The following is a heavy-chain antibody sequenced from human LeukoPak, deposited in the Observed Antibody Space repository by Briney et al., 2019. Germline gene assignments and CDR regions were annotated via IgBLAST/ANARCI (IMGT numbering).Heavy chain of an antibody. Sequence: GRSLRLSCTASGFTFEDYAMSWVRQAPGKGLEWVGFIRSKAYGGTTEYAASVKGRVTISRDDSKSIAYLQMNSLKTEDTAVYYCTTAPRTTTVTYYYGMDVWGKGITVTVSS. CDR2: IRSKAYGGTT. J-gene: IGHJ6*04. CDR3: TTAPRTTTVTYYYGMDV. D-gene: IGHD4-17*01. CDR1: GFTFEDYA. V-gene: IGHV3-49*04.